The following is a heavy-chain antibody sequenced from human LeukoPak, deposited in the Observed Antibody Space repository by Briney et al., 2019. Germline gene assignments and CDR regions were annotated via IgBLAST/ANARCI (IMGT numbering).Heavy chain of an antibody. CDR2: INEDGSDE. D-gene: IGHD2/OR15-2a*01. CDR3: GRYLGSMSGSI. V-gene: IGHV3-7*01. Sequence: LSGGSLRLSCAPSEFTFSSYWMSWVRQVPGKGLEWVASINEDGSDEYYVDSVKGRLTISRDNAKNSLYLQMNSLRAEDTAVYYCGRYLGSMSGSIWGQGTLVTVSS. J-gene: IGHJ4*02. CDR1: EFTFSSYW.